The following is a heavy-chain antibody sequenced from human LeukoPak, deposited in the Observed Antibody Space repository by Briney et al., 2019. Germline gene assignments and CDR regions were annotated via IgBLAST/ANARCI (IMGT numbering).Heavy chain of an antibody. Sequence: SETLSLTCTVSGGSISSSSYYWGWIRQPPGKGLEWIGSIYYSGSTYYNPSLKSRVTISVDTSKNQFSLKLSSVTAADTAVYYCAREPIFPLQAFDIWGQGTMVTVSS. J-gene: IGHJ3*02. CDR2: IYYSGST. D-gene: IGHD3-3*01. V-gene: IGHV4-39*02. CDR1: GGSISSSSYY. CDR3: AREPIFPLQAFDI.